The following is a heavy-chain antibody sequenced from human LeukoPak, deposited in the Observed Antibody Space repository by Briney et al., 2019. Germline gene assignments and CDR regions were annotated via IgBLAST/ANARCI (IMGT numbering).Heavy chain of an antibody. CDR3: AKGQQWLVWWFDP. J-gene: IGHJ5*02. CDR1: GFTFSSYG. V-gene: IGHV3-30*18. Sequence: GRSLRLSSAASGFTFSSYGMHWVRQAPGKGLEWVAVISYDGSNKYYADSVKGRFTISRDNSKNTLYLQMSSLRAEDTAVYYCAKGQQWLVWWFDPWGQGPLVTVSS. D-gene: IGHD6-19*01. CDR2: ISYDGSNK.